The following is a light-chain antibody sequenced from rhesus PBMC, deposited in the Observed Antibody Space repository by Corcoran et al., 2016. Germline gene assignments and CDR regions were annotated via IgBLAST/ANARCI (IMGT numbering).Light chain of an antibody. J-gene: IGKJ1*01. CDR2: KAS. Sequence: DIQMTQSPSSLSASVGDTVTLTCRASQGISSYLAWYQQKPGQAPKVLISKASTLQSGVPSRFSGSGTGTDLTLTISSLHPEGFATYYCQQYNNAPPWTFGQGTKVEIK. V-gene: IGKV1-25*01. CDR1: QGISSY. CDR3: QQYNNAPPWT.